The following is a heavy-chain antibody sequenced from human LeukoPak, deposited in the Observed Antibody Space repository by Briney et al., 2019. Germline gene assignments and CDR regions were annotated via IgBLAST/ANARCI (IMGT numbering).Heavy chain of an antibody. Sequence: ASVQVSCKASGYTFTTYYMHWVRQAPGQGLEWMGIINPSGGGTSYAQKFQGRVTTTRDTSTSTVYMELSSLRSDDTAVYYCARPPGYYYGLDVWGQGTTVTVSS. V-gene: IGHV1-46*01. J-gene: IGHJ6*02. CDR2: INPSGGGT. CDR3: ARPPGYYYGLDV. CDR1: GYTFTTYY.